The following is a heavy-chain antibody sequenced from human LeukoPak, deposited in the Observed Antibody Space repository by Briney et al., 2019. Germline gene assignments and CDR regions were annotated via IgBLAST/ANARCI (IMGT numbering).Heavy chain of an antibody. V-gene: IGHV3-74*01. CDR3: TRGGRGSTYGEFGY. CDR1: GFTFSNYW. Sequence: PGGSLRLSCAASGFTFSNYWMHWVRQGPGKGLVWVSRINTDGSSSNYADSVKGRFIISRDNAKNTLYLQINSLRVEDAAVYYCTRGGRGSTYGEFGYWGQGTLVTVSS. J-gene: IGHJ4*02. CDR2: INTDGSSS. D-gene: IGHD3-10*01.